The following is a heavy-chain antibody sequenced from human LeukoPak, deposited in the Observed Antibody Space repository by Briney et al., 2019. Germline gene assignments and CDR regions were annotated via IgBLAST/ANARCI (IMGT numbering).Heavy chain of an antibody. CDR1: GFAVSTKF. CDR2: IYTGGLT. V-gene: IGHV3-53*01. J-gene: IGHJ4*02. CDR3: AKDEAAAGGGLDY. D-gene: IGHD6-13*01. Sequence: GGSLRLPCAASGFAVSTKFMTWVRQPPAKGLEWVSVIYTGGLTYYADSVKGRFTISRDNSKNTLYLQMNNLKADDTAVYYCAKDEAAAGGGLDYWGQGTLVIVSS.